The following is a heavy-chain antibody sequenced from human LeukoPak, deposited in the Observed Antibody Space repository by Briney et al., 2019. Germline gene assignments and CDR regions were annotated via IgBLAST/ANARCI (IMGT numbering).Heavy chain of an antibody. CDR1: GFTVSSNY. CDR2: IYSGGST. V-gene: IGHV3-53*01. Sequence: QAGGSLRLSCAASGFTVSSNYMSWVRQAPGKGLEWVSVIYSGGSTYYADSAKGRFTISRDNSKNTLYLQMNSPRAEDTALYYCAKDLVQNYYGSEGAIDIWGQGTFVTVSS. D-gene: IGHD3-10*01. J-gene: IGHJ3*02. CDR3: AKDLVQNYYGSEGAIDI.